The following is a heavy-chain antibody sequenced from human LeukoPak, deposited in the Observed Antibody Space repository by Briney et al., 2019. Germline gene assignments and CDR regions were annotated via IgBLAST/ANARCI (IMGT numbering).Heavy chain of an antibody. J-gene: IGHJ5*02. CDR1: GYTFTGYY. CDR2: INPNSGGT. Sequence: ASVKVSCKASGYTFTGYYIHWVRQAPRQGLEWMGWINPNSGGTNYAQKFQGRVTMTRDTSISTAYMELSRLRSDDTAVYYCARDWGLDYYDSSGSYPWGQGTLVTVSS. CDR3: ARDWGLDYYDSSGSYP. D-gene: IGHD3-22*01. V-gene: IGHV1-2*02.